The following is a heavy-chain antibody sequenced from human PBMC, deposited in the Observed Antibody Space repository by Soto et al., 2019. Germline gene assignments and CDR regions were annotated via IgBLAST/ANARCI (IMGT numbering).Heavy chain of an antibody. D-gene: IGHD3-10*01. J-gene: IGHJ4*02. V-gene: IGHV4-28*01. CDR1: GFSISSSNW. CDR2: IYYSGST. Sequence: QVQLQESGPGLVKPSDTLSLTCVVSGFSISSSNWWGWIRQPPGKGLEWIGYIYYSGSTYQNPSLQSRVTMSVDTSKNQFSLKLSSVTAVDTAVYYCAGFNASGTYFDNWGQGTLVTVSS. CDR3: AGFNASGTYFDN.